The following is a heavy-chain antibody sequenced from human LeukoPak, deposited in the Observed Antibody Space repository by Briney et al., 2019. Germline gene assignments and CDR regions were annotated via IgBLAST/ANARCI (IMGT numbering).Heavy chain of an antibody. CDR2: IKQDGSEK. D-gene: IGHD4-17*01. V-gene: IGHV3-7*01. J-gene: IGHJ4*02. CDR3: ARDQRAVTTSEFDY. CDR1: GFTFSSYW. Sequence: GGSLRLSCAASGFTFSSYWMSWVRQAPGKGLECVANIKQDGSEKYYVDSVKGRFTISRDNAKNSLYLQMNSLRAEDTAVYYCARDQRAVTTSEFDYWGQGTLVTVSS.